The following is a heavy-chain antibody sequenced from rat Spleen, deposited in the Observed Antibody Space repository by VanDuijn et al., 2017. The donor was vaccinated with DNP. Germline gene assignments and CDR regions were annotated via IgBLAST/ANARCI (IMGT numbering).Heavy chain of an antibody. CDR1: GFTFSDYY. V-gene: IGHV5-22*01. CDR3: VRWNSGHFDY. CDR2: IGSDAYPP. Sequence: EVQLVESGGGLVQPGRSLKLSCAASGFTFSDYYMAWVRQAPTMGLEWVAYIGSDAYPPYYGDSVKGRFTISRDNAKSTLYLQMNSLRSEDMATYYCVRWNSGHFDYWGQGVMVTVSS. D-gene: IGHD4-3*01. J-gene: IGHJ2*01.